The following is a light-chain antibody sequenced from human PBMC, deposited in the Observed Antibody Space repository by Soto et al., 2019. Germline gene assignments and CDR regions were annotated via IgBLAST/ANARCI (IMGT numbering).Light chain of an antibody. V-gene: IGLV2-11*01. J-gene: IGLJ1*01. CDR1: SSDVGRYNY. Sequence: QSALTQPRSVSGSPGQSVTISCTGTSSDVGRYNYVSWYQHHPGKAPQLMIHDVSKRPSGVPDRFSGSKSGNTASLTISGLQVDDESDYYCCACAGTDVFGTGTKLTVL. CDR2: DVS. CDR3: CACAGTDV.